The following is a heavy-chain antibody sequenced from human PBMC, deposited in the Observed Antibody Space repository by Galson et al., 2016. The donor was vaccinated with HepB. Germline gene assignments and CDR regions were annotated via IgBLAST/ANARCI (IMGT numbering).Heavy chain of an antibody. CDR2: ITHRGRP. CDR1: GGSFNGYY. J-gene: IGHJ1*01. Sequence: ETLSLTCTVDGGSFNGYYWTWIRQPPGTGLEWIGEITHRGRPNYNPSLKSRVTISVDTPKNQFSLGLRSVTAADTAVYYCARSVGGYCSGVSCYKYFQHWGQGTLVTVSS. D-gene: IGHD2-15*01. CDR3: ARSVGGYCSGVSCYKYFQH. V-gene: IGHV4-34*01.